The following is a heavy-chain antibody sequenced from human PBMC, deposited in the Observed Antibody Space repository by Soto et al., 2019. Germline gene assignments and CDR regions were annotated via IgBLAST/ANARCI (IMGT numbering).Heavy chain of an antibody. CDR3: ARVTTVPKTGRYGMDV. CDR2: IYTSGST. Sequence: PSETLSLTCTVSGGSISSYYWSWIRQPVGKGLEWIGRIYTSGSTNYNPSLKSRVTMSVDTSKNQFSLKLSSVTAADTAVYYCARVTTVPKTGRYGMDVWGQGTTVTVSS. J-gene: IGHJ6*02. V-gene: IGHV4-4*07. D-gene: IGHD4-4*01. CDR1: GGSISSYY.